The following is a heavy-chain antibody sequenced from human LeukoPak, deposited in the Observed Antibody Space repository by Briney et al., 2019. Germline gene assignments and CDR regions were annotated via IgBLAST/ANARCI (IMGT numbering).Heavy chain of an antibody. CDR1: RFTCSSYW. CDR3: ARERGGYCSSTSCSNAIDY. Sequence: PGGSLRLSGAASRFTCSSYWMSWVRQAPGKGLEWVANIKQDGSEKNYVDSVKGRFTISRDNAKNSLYLQMNSLRAEDTAVYYCARERGGYCSSTSCSNAIDYWGQGTLVTVSS. V-gene: IGHV3-7*01. CDR2: IKQDGSEK. D-gene: IGHD2-2*01. J-gene: IGHJ4*02.